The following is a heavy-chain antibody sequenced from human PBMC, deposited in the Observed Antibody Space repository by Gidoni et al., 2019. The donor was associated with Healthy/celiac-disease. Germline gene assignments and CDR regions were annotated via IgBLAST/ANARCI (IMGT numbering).Heavy chain of an antibody. J-gene: IGHJ6*02. V-gene: IGHV3-23*01. CDR1: GFTGSSYA. CDR2: IIGSGGST. CDR3: AKEWGYDFWDEGDYGMDV. D-gene: IGHD3-3*01. Sequence: EGQMLESGGGLVQPGGSLRLSCAASGFTGSSYAMRWVRQAPGKGLEWVSAIIGSGGSTYYADSVKGRFTISRYNSKNTLYLQMNSLRAEDTAVYYCAKEWGYDFWDEGDYGMDVWGQGTTVTVSS.